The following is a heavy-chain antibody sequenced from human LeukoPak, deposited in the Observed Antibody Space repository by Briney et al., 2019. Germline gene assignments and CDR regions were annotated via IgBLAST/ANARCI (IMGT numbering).Heavy chain of an antibody. Sequence: PGGSLRLSCAASGFTFSSYDIHWVRQATGKGLEWVSAISGSGGSTYYADSVKGRFTISRDNSKNTLYLQMNSLRAEDTAVYYCAKRRGLELLYYYYMDVWGKGTTVTVSS. CDR3: AKRRGLELLYYYYMDV. J-gene: IGHJ6*03. V-gene: IGHV3-23*01. CDR1: GFTFSSYD. CDR2: ISGSGGST. D-gene: IGHD1-7*01.